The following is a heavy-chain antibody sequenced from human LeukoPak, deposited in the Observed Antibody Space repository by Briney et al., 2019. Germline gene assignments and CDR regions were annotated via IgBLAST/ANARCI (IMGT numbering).Heavy chain of an antibody. CDR1: GFTFSDHY. CDR3: VVVLLSSVVNSFDY. D-gene: IGHD3-16*02. Sequence: GGSLRLSRAASGFTFSDHYIDWVRQAPGKGLEWVGRSRNKAKSYTTDYAASVKGRFTISRDESKNSLYLQMNSLKTEDTAVYYCVVVLLSSVVNSFDYWGQGTLVTVSS. J-gene: IGHJ4*02. V-gene: IGHV3-72*01. CDR2: SRNKAKSYTT.